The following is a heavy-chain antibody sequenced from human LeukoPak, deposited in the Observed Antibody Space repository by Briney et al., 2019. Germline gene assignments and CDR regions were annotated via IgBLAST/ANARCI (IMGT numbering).Heavy chain of an antibody. D-gene: IGHD3-3*01. Sequence: ASVTVSFKASGGTFSSYAISWVRQAPGQGLEWMGGIIPIFGTANYAQKFQGRVTITADESTSTAYMELSSLRSEDTAVYYCARVNDFWSGYYHYYYYMDVWGKGTTVTVSS. J-gene: IGHJ6*03. CDR3: ARVNDFWSGYYHYYYYMDV. CDR2: IIPIFGTA. CDR1: GGTFSSYA. V-gene: IGHV1-69*13.